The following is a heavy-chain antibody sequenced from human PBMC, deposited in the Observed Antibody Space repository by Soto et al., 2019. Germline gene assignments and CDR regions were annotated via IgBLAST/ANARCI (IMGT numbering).Heavy chain of an antibody. D-gene: IGHD3-10*01. CDR3: ARGRYYGSGSPSVPTYYYYMDV. Sequence: SETLSLTCTVSGGSISSYYWSWIRQPPGKGLEWIGYIYYSGSTNYNPSLKSRVTISVDTSKNQFSLKLSSVTAADTAVYYCARGRYYGSGSPSVPTYYYYMDVWGKGTTVTVSS. CDR2: IYYSGST. CDR1: GGSISSYY. V-gene: IGHV4-59*01. J-gene: IGHJ6*03.